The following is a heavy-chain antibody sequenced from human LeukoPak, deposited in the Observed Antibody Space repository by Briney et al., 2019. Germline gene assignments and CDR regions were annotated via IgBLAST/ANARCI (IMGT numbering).Heavy chain of an antibody. CDR2: VYYSGST. CDR3: ARGETVGATLGY. Sequence: SETLSLTCTVSGGSISSSSYYWGWIRQPPGKGLEWIGSVYYSGSTYCNPSLKSRVTISVDTSKNHFCLKLSSVTAADTAVYYCARGETVGATLGYWGQGTLVTVSS. V-gene: IGHV4-39*07. D-gene: IGHD1-26*01. J-gene: IGHJ4*02. CDR1: GGSISSSSYY.